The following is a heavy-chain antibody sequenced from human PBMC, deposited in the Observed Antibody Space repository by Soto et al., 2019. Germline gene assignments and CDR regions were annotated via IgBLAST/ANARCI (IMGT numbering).Heavy chain of an antibody. CDR3: ARDGLRQYAFDI. Sequence: EVQLVESGGDLVQPGGSLRLSCAASGFTFSSYAMHWVRQAPGKGLEYVSAISSNGGSTYYANSVKGRFTISRDNSKNTLYLQMGSTRAEDMAVYYCARDGLRQYAFDIWGQGTMVTVSS. CDR2: ISSNGGST. D-gene: IGHD4-17*01. J-gene: IGHJ3*02. CDR1: GFTFSSYA. V-gene: IGHV3-64*01.